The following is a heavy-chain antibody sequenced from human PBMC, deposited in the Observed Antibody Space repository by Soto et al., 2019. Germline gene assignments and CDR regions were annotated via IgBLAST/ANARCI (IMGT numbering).Heavy chain of an antibody. J-gene: IGHJ5*02. Sequence: EVQLVETGGGLVQPGGSLRLSCAVSGFTVRNNYLSWVRQAPGKGLEWVSVIYSGDSTYYADSVEGRFTISRDSSTNTLYLQMNSLRVDDTAMYYCVRDWRREQPLGAWGQGTLVTVSS. CDR2: IYSGDST. V-gene: IGHV3-53*02. CDR3: VRDWRREQPLGA. D-gene: IGHD3-16*01. CDR1: GFTVRNNY.